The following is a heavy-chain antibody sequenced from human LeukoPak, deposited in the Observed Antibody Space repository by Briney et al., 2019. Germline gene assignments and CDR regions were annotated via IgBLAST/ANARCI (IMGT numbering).Heavy chain of an antibody. V-gene: IGHV1-69*02. CDR1: GGTFSTYT. CDR3: ARAGQLSTGAYFDY. J-gene: IGHJ4*02. CDR2: IIPILGIA. D-gene: IGHD6-6*01. Sequence: SVKVSCKASGGTFSTYTFSWVRQAPGQGLEWMGRIIPILGIANYAQKFQGRVTITADKSTNTAYMELSSLRSEDTAVYYCARAGQLSTGAYFDYWGQGTLVTVSS.